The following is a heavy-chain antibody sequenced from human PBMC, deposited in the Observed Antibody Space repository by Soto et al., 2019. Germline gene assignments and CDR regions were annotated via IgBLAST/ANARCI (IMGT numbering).Heavy chain of an antibody. Sequence: PSETLSLTCTVSGGSIGHYYWSWIRRPPGRGLQWIGYVYHTGTTTYRPSLKSRVTISVDTSKHQVSLRLNSVTAADTAVYYCASDGGPDKLLSYGIDVWGQGTAVTVSS. CDR2: VYHTGTT. J-gene: IGHJ6*02. CDR3: ASDGGPDKLLSYGIDV. V-gene: IGHV4-59*01. CDR1: GGSIGHYY. D-gene: IGHD3-16*01.